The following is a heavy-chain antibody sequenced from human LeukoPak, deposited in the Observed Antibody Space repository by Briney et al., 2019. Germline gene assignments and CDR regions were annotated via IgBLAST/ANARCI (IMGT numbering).Heavy chain of an antibody. CDR1: GFTFSSYW. D-gene: IGHD6-13*01. CDR2: IKQDGSEK. J-gene: IGHJ4*02. CDR3: ARLGIAAADPHIDY. Sequence: GGSLRLSCAASGFTFSSYWMSWVRQAPGKGLEWVANIKQDGSEKYYVDSVKGRFTISRDNAKNSLYLQMNSLRAEDTAVYYCARLGIAAADPHIDYWGQGTLVTVSS. V-gene: IGHV3-7*01.